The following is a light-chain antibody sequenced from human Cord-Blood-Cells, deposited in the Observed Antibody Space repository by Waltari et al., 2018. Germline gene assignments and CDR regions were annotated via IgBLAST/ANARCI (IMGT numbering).Light chain of an antibody. V-gene: IGKV1-39*01. CDR1: QSISSY. Sequence: DIQMTQSPSSLSAPVGDRATITCRASQSISSYLNWYQQKPGKAPKLLIYAASSLQSGVPSRFSGSGSGTDFTLTISSLQPEDFATYYCQQSYSTPLTFGGGTKVEIK. J-gene: IGKJ4*01. CDR2: AAS. CDR3: QQSYSTPLT.